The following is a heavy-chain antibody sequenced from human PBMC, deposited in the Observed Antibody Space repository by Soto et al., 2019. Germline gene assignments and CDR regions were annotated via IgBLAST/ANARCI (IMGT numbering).Heavy chain of an antibody. CDR2: IDPSDSYT. J-gene: IGHJ5*01. CDR3: ARVHKNWFDS. V-gene: IGHV5-10-1*01. CDR1: GYNFTAFW. Sequence: LVASLKISCKASGYNFTAFWIHWVRQMPGKGLEWLGKIDPSDSYTNYSPSFEGHVTISTDNSITTAYLQWSSLRASDTALYFCARVHKNWFDSWAQGTMVTVSS.